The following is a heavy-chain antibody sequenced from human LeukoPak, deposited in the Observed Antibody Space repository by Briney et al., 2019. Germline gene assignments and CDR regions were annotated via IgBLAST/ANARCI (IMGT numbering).Heavy chain of an antibody. Sequence: GSSVKVSCKASGGTFSSYAISWVRQAPGQGLEWMGRIIPILGIANYAQKFQGRVTITADKSTSTAYMEPSSLRSEDTAVYYCARQRYLAEYYYYGMDVWGQGTTVTVSS. CDR3: ARQRYLAEYYYYGMDV. V-gene: IGHV1-69*04. CDR2: IIPILGIA. J-gene: IGHJ6*02. CDR1: GGTFSSYA. D-gene: IGHD2-2*01.